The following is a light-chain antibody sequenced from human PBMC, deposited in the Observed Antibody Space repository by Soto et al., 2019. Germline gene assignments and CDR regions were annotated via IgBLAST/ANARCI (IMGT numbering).Light chain of an antibody. CDR1: SSNIGAGYD. CDR3: QAYDSSLSGYV. J-gene: IGLJ1*01. V-gene: IGLV1-40*01. Sequence: QSVLTQPPSVSGAPGQRVTISCTGSSSNIGAGYDVHWYQQLPGTAPKLPIYGNSNRPSGVPDRFSGPKSGTSASLAITGLQAEDEADYDCQAYDSSLSGYVFGTGTKLTVL. CDR2: GNS.